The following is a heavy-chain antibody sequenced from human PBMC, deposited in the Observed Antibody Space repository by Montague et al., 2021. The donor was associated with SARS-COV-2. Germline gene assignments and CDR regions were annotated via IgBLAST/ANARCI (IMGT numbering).Heavy chain of an antibody. Sequence: SETLSLTCTVSGDSIKNYFWSWIRQPPGKGLERIGNIYYYWNTHYNSSLRSQATISIYTSRNLFSLQLRSVTSADTAVYFCAMEFGSGSSNPTYWGQGVLVTVSS. V-gene: IGHV4-59*01. CDR2: IYYYWNT. D-gene: IGHD3-10*01. CDR1: GDSIKNYF. CDR3: AMEFGSGSSNPTY. J-gene: IGHJ4*02.